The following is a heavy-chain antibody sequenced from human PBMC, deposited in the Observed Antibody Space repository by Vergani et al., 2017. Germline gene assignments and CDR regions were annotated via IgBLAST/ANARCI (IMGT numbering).Heavy chain of an antibody. CDR1: GFTFSSYS. CDR2: ISSSSSYI. CDR3: ARSTVTTYYYSGMDV. J-gene: IGHJ6*02. Sequence: EVQLVESGGGLVKPGGSLRLSCAASGFTFSSYSMNWVRQAPGKGLEWVSCISSSSSYIYYADSVKGRFNISRDNAKNSLYLQMNSLRAEDTAVYYCARSTVTTYYYSGMDVWGQGTTVTVSS. D-gene: IGHD4-17*01. V-gene: IGHV3-21*01.